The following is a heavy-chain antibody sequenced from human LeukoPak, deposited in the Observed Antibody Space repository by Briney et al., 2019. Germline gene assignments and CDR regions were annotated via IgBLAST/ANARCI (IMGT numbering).Heavy chain of an antibody. Sequence: GGSLRLSCAASGFTFSSYSMNWVRQAPGKGLEWGSYISSSSSTIYYADSVKGRFTISRDNAKNSLYLQMNSLRAEDTAVYYCARGGLRFLEWSGLFDYWGQGTLVTVSS. CDR1: GFTFSSYS. D-gene: IGHD3-3*01. CDR3: ARGGLRFLEWSGLFDY. CDR2: ISSSSSTI. J-gene: IGHJ4*02. V-gene: IGHV3-48*01.